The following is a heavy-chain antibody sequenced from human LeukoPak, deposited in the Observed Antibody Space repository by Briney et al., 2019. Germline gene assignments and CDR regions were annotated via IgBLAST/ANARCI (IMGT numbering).Heavy chain of an antibody. CDR2: ISGSGAGT. D-gene: IGHD3-3*01. V-gene: IGHV3-23*01. Sequence: GGSLRLSCAASGFTFSNYAMSWVRQAPGKGLEWVSSISGSGAGTYYADSVKGRFTISRDNSKNTLYLQMNSLRAEDTAVYYCANPRDFWSGYPEGGDYWGQGTLVTVSS. CDR1: GFTFSNYA. J-gene: IGHJ4*02. CDR3: ANPRDFWSGYPEGGDY.